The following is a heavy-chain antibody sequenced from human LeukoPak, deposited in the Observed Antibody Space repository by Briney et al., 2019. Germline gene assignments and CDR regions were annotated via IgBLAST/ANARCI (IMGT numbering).Heavy chain of an antibody. J-gene: IGHJ4*02. V-gene: IGHV3-23*01. Sequence: GGSLRLSCAASGFTFSSYALSWVRQAPGKGLEWVSAISGSGGSTYYADSVKGRFTISRDNSKNTLYVQMNSLRAEDTAIYYCAKLDCSSTSCYTVDYWGQGTLVTVSS. CDR2: ISGSGGST. CDR3: AKLDCSSTSCYTVDY. CDR1: GFTFSSYA. D-gene: IGHD2-2*02.